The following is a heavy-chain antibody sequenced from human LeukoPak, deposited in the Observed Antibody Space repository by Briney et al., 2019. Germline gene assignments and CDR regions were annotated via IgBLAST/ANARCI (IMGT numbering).Heavy chain of an antibody. Sequence: ASVKVSCKASGYTFTGYDINWVRQAAGQGLEWMGWMNPNSGNTAYAQKFQGRVTMTRSTSKNTAYMESSSLTSDDTAVYYCAKAKSSSLRGGENFDYWGQGTLVTVSS. D-gene: IGHD6-13*01. CDR2: MNPNSGNT. CDR1: GYTFTGYD. CDR3: AKAKSSSLRGGENFDY. V-gene: IGHV1-8*01. J-gene: IGHJ4*02.